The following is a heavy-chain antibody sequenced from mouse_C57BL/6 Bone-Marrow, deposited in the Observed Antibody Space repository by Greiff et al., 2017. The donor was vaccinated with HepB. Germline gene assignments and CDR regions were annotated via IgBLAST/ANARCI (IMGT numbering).Heavy chain of an antibody. J-gene: IGHJ4*01. Sequence: QVHVKQPGAELVKPGASVKLSCKASGYTFTSYWMHWVKQRPGQGLEWIGMIHPSSGSTNYNEKFKSKATLTVDKSSSTAYMQLSSLTSEDSAVYYCARKTSTVVATYYYAMDYWGQGTSVTVSS. D-gene: IGHD1-1*01. V-gene: IGHV1-64*01. CDR2: IHPSSGST. CDR1: GYTFTSYW. CDR3: ARKTSTVVATYYYAMDY.